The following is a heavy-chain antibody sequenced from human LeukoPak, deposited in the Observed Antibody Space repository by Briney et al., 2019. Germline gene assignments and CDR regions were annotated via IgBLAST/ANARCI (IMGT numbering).Heavy chain of an antibody. CDR1: GGSISSGNYY. D-gene: IGHD3-10*01. Sequence: PSETLSLTCAVSGGSISSGNYYWGWIRQPPGKGLEWIGSIHYSGATYSDPSLKSRVTISIDTSKSQFSLRLSSVTAADTAVYYCVRQLYSSGTYYAPMDVWGKGTTATVSA. J-gene: IGHJ6*04. V-gene: IGHV4-39*01. CDR2: IHYSGAT. CDR3: VRQLYSSGTYYAPMDV.